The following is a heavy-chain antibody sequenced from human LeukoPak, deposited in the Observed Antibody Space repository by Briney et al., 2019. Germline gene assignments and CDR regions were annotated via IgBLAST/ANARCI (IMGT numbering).Heavy chain of an antibody. V-gene: IGHV1-46*01. Sequence: ASVKVSCKASGYTFTSYYMHWVRQAPGQGLEWMGIINPSGGSTSYAQKFQGRVTMTRDTSTSTVYMELSSLRSEDTAVYYCAREGRYFDWPADYSYGMDVWGKGTTVTVSS. D-gene: IGHD3-9*01. CDR3: AREGRYFDWPADYSYGMDV. J-gene: IGHJ6*04. CDR2: INPSGGST. CDR1: GYTFTSYY.